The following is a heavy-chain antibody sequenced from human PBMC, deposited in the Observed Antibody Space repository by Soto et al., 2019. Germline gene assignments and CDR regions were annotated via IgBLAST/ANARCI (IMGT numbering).Heavy chain of an antibody. D-gene: IGHD6-13*01. V-gene: IGHV1-69*02. CDR1: GGTFSSYT. CDR2: IIPTLGIA. J-gene: IGHJ6*02. Sequence: QVQLVQSGAEVKKPGSSVKVSCKASGGTFSSYTISWVRQAPGQGLEWMGRIIPTLGIANYAQKFQGRVTITADKSTSTAYMELSSLRSEDTAVYYCATEYYSSSRQYYYYGMDVWGQGTTVTVSS. CDR3: ATEYYSSSRQYYYYGMDV.